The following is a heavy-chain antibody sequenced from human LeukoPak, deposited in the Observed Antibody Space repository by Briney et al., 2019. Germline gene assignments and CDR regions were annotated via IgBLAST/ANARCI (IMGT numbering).Heavy chain of an antibody. Sequence: GSLRLSCAASGFTFCSYSMSWVRQAPGKGLEWVSAISGSGGSTYYADSVKGRFTISRDNSKNTLYLQMNSLRAEDTAVYYCAKDVAAAGIPVDYWGQGTLVTVSS. V-gene: IGHV3-23*01. CDR3: AKDVAAAGIPVDY. D-gene: IGHD6-13*01. J-gene: IGHJ4*02. CDR2: ISGSGGST. CDR1: GFTFCSYS.